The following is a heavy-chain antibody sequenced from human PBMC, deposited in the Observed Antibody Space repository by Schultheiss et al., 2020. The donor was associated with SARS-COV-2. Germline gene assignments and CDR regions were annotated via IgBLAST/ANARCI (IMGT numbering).Heavy chain of an antibody. CDR1: GFTFSDYY. Sequence: GESLKISCAASGFTFSDYYMDWVRQAPGKGLEWVAVISYDGSNKYYADSVKGRFTISRDNSKNTLYLQMNSLRAEDTAVYYCARDRTWGDGYNLDAFDIWGQGTMVTVSS. D-gene: IGHD5-24*01. J-gene: IGHJ3*02. CDR3: ARDRTWGDGYNLDAFDI. V-gene: IGHV3-30*07. CDR2: ISYDGSNK.